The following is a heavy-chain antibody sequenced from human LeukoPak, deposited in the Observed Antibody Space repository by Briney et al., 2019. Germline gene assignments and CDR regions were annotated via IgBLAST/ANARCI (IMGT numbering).Heavy chain of an antibody. V-gene: IGHV3-9*01. CDR3: AKGGSSAFYFQH. J-gene: IGHJ1*01. Sequence: VQPGRSLRLSCAASGFTFDDYAMHWVRQAPGKGLEWVSGISWNSGSIGYADSAKGRFTISRDNAKNSLYLQMNSLRAEDTALYYCAKGGSSAFYFQHWGQGTLVTVSS. D-gene: IGHD1-26*01. CDR1: GFTFDDYA. CDR2: ISWNSGSI.